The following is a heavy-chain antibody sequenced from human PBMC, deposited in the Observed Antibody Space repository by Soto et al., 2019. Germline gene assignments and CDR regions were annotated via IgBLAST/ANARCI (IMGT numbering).Heavy chain of an antibody. CDR1: GFTFSSYA. Sequence: GGSLGLSCAASGFTFSSYAMHWVRQAPGKGLEWVAVISYDGSNKYYADSVKGRFTISRDNSKNTLYLQMNSLRAEDTAVYYCARAYDSSGRGGQDAFDIWGQGTMVTVSS. D-gene: IGHD3-22*01. J-gene: IGHJ3*02. CDR2: ISYDGSNK. CDR3: ARAYDSSGRGGQDAFDI. V-gene: IGHV3-30-3*01.